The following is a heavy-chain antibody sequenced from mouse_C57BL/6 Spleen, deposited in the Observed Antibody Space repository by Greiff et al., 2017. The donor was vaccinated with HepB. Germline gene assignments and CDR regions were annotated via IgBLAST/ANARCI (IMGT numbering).Heavy chain of an antibody. CDR3: ARWAAQAPSYAMDY. Sequence: QVQLQQPGAELVMPGASVKLSCKASGYTFTSYWMHWVKQRPGQGLEWIGEIDPSDSYTNYNQKFKGKSTLTVDKSSSTAYMQLSSLTSEDSAVYYCARWAAQAPSYAMDYWGQGTSVTVSS. D-gene: IGHD3-2*02. CDR2: IDPSDSYT. CDR1: GYTFTSYW. V-gene: IGHV1-69*01. J-gene: IGHJ4*01.